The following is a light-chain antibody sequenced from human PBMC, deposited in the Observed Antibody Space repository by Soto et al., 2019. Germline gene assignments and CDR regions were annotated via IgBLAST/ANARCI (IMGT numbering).Light chain of an antibody. CDR1: TSDIGSYDL. J-gene: IGLJ2*01. Sequence: QSALTQPASVSGSPGQSITISCTGTTSDIGSYDLVSWYRQHPGEAPSLLIYGVNKRPSGVSNRFSGSKSGNTAYLTISGLQAEYEAHYWCYAYGLSNTFAVGGGTKLAVL. CDR2: GVN. CDR3: YAYGLSNTFA. V-gene: IGLV2-23*02.